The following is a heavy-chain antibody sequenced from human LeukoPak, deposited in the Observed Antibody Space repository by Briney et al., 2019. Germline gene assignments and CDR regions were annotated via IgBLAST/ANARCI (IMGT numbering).Heavy chain of an antibody. D-gene: IGHD2-2*01. Sequence: ASVKVSCKASGYAFTSYGISWVRQAPGQGLEWMGWISAYNDNTNYAQKLQGRVTMTTDTSTSTAYMELRSLRSDDTAVYYCARGYCSSTSCYAADYWSQGTLVTVSS. V-gene: IGHV1-18*01. CDR3: ARGYCSSTSCYAADY. CDR1: GYAFTSYG. J-gene: IGHJ4*02. CDR2: ISAYNDNT.